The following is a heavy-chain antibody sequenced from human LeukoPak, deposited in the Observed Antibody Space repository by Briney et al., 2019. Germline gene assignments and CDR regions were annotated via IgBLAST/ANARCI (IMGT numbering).Heavy chain of an antibody. Sequence: ASVKVSCKASGYTFTGYYMHWVRQAPGQGLEWMGWINPNSRGTNYAQKFQGRVTMTRDTSISTAYMELSRLRSDDTAVYYCARVVGVVPAAIAPPPPPERYAFDIWGQGTMVTVSS. J-gene: IGHJ3*02. CDR2: INPNSRGT. CDR1: GYTFTGYY. V-gene: IGHV1-2*02. CDR3: ARVVGVVPAAIAPPPPPERYAFDI. D-gene: IGHD2-2*01.